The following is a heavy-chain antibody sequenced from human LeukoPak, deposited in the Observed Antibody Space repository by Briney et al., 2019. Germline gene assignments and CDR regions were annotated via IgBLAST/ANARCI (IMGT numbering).Heavy chain of an antibody. J-gene: IGHJ4*02. CDR2: TFSRGAT. CDR1: GGSMRGYY. CDR3: ARRSRDGYFIDS. Sequence: PSETLSLTCIVSGGSMRGYYWSWIRQPPGKGLEWIGHTFSRGATTYNPSLKSRVTISVDTSRSQFSLTLSSVTAADTAVYYCARRSRDGYFIDSWGQGTLVTVSS. V-gene: IGHV4-4*09. D-gene: IGHD5-24*01.